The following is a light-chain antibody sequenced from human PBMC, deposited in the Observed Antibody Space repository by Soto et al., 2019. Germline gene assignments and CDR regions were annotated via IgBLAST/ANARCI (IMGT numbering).Light chain of an antibody. CDR3: QTWGTGIVV. CDR1: SGHSSYA. J-gene: IGLJ2*01. CDR2: LNSDGSH. Sequence: QSVLTQSPSASASLGASVKLTCTLSSGHSSYAIAWHQQQPEKGPRYLMKLNSDGSHSKGDGIPDRFSGSSSGAERYLTISSLQSEDEADYYCQTWGTGIVVFGGWTKLTV. V-gene: IGLV4-69*01.